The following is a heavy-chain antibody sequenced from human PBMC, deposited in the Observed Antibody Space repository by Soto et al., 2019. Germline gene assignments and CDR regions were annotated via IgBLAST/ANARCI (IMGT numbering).Heavy chain of an antibody. D-gene: IGHD6-6*01. J-gene: IGHJ5*02. CDR2: IIPTFGTT. CDR3: AGASDINWYNWLDQ. V-gene: IGHV1-69*01. CDR1: GGNFSSNG. Sequence: QVQLVQSGAEVKKPGSSVKVSCKAPGGNFSSNGIRWVRQAPGQGLDVMGGIIPTFGTTNYAHKFRGRVTITADESTGPASMELACLRSDDTAVYYCAGASDINWYNWLDQWGQGSLVTVS.